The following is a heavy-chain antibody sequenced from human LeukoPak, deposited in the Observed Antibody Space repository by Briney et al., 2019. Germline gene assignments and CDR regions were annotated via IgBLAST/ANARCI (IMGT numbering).Heavy chain of an antibody. J-gene: IGHJ4*02. V-gene: IGHV1-69*01. CDR2: IIPIFGTA. CDR3: ARDINYDSSGPLKA. D-gene: IGHD3-22*01. CDR1: GGTFSSYA. Sequence: GSSVKVSCKASGGTFSSYAISWVRQAPGQGLEWMGGIIPIFGTANYAQKFQGRVTITADESTSTAYMELSSLRSEDTAVYYCARDINYDSSGPLKAWGQGTLVTVSS.